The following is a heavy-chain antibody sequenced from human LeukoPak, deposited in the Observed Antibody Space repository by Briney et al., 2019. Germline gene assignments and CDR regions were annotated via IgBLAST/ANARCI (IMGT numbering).Heavy chain of an antibody. CDR1: GGSLRGYY. Sequence: PSETLSLTCSVYGGSLRGYYWSWIRQPPGKGLEWIGEINDSGTTNYNPSLQSRVTISVDTSKIQFSLNLSSVAGADTAVYYCARGVRGYGGDLWGQGTLVTVSS. CDR2: INDSGTT. V-gene: IGHV4-34*01. J-gene: IGHJ5*02. D-gene: IGHD2-15*01. CDR3: ARGVRGYGGDL.